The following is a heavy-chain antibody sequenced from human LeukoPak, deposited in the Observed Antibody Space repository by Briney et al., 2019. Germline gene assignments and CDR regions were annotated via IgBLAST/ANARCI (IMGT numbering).Heavy chain of an antibody. V-gene: IGHV1-2*02. CDR3: ARDGRGIYGSGTLGP. Sequence: ASVKVSCKASGYTFTGYYMHWVGQAPGQGLEGMGWINPNRGGTKYAQKFQGRVTMTRDTSISTAYMELSRLRSDDTAVDYCARDGRGIYGSGTLGPWGQGTLVTVSS. CDR2: INPNRGGT. J-gene: IGHJ5*02. D-gene: IGHD3-10*01. CDR1: GYTFTGYY.